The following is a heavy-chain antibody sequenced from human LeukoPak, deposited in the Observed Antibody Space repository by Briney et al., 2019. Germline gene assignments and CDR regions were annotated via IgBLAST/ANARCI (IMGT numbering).Heavy chain of an antibody. CDR2: IYSARTT. V-gene: IGHV3-66*04. J-gene: IGHJ1*01. Sequence: AETLSLTCIVSGGSINSGSYYCSWIPQYPGKVPEGFSIIYSARTTHFADSVKGRFTISGDNTKNTLYLHMNSLRAEATDVYYCATLCGKSSPEYFDVWGQGTLVTVSS. CDR3: ATLCGKSSPEYFDV. D-gene: IGHD4-23*01. CDR1: GGSINSGSYY.